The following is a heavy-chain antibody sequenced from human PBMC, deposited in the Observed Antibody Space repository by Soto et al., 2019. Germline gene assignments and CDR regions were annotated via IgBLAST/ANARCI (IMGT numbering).Heavy chain of an antibody. J-gene: IGHJ4*02. V-gene: IGHV1-18*01. D-gene: IGHD3-16*01. CDR3: ARVHIIGGVITHEKGFDS. Sequence: ASVKVSCKTSGYSFTTYGISWVRQAPGQGLEWMGWIIPYNDNSKYAQKLQGRVTVTTDASTSTAYMELRGLISEDTAVYYCARVHIIGGVITHEKGFDSWGQGTLVTVSS. CDR2: IIPYNDNS. CDR1: GYSFTTYG.